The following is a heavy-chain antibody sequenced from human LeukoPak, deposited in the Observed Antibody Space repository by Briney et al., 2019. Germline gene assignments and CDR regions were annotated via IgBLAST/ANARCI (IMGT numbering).Heavy chain of an antibody. D-gene: IGHD3-22*01. CDR3: ARAVTMIVGSNWFDP. CDR1: GYTFTSYG. Sequence: ASVKVSCKASGYTFTSYGISWVRQAPGQGLEWMGWISASNGNTNYAQKLQGRVTMTTDTSTSTAYMELRSLRSDDTAVYYCARAVTMIVGSNWFDPWGQGTLVTVSS. J-gene: IGHJ5*02. CDR2: ISASNGNT. V-gene: IGHV1-18*01.